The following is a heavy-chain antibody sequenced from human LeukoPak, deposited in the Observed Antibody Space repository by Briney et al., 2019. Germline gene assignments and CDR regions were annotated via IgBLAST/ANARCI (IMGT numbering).Heavy chain of an antibody. D-gene: IGHD3-22*01. Sequence: GGSLRLSCAASGFTFSNAWMSWVRQAPGKGLQWVGRIKSKTDGGTTDYAAPVKGRFTISRDDSKNTLYLQMNSPKTEDTAVYYCTTTYHYDSSGLDYWGQGILVIVSS. CDR2: IKSKTDGGTT. J-gene: IGHJ4*02. V-gene: IGHV3-15*01. CDR3: TTTYHYDSSGLDY. CDR1: GFTFSNAW.